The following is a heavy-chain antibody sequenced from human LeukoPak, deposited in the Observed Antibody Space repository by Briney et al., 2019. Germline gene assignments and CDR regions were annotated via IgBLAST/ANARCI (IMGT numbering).Heavy chain of an antibody. V-gene: IGHV3-9*01. CDR3: AKDLSSAITSALVLDV. Sequence: GGSLRLSCTVSGFTFDDYAMHWVRHTPGKGLEWVAVITWNRDNIGYGDSVKGRFTISRDNVKNVLYLQMNSLRPEDTALYYCAKDLSSAITSALVLDVWGQGTTV. D-gene: IGHD3-22*01. J-gene: IGHJ6*02. CDR1: GFTFDDYA. CDR2: ITWNRDNI.